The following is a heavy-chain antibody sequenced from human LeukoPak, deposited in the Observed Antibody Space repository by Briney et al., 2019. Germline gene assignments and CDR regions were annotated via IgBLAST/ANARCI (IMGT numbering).Heavy chain of an antibody. V-gene: IGHV3-23*01. Sequence: PGASLRLSCAASGFTFSSSAMSWVRQAPGKGLEWVSAISGSGGSTYYYADSVKGRFTISRDNSKNTLYLQMNSLRAEDTAVYYCARDRGSPLRFDYWGQGTLVTVSS. CDR1: GFTFSSSA. CDR3: ARDRGSPLRFDY. J-gene: IGHJ4*02. D-gene: IGHD1-26*01. CDR2: ISGSGGST.